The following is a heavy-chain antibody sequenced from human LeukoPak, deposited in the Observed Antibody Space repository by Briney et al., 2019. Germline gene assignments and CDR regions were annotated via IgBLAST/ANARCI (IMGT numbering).Heavy chain of an antibody. CDR3: ARVGCSGGSCYSGFDY. D-gene: IGHD2-15*01. V-gene: IGHV4-34*01. CDR1: GGSFRGYY. J-gene: IGHJ4*01. Sequence: SETLSLTCAVYGGSFRGYYWSWIRKPPGKGLEWIGDIYHSGCATYNPSLKSRVTISVDTSKIQSSLQLCSVTAADTAVYYCARVGCSGGSCYSGFDYWGHGTLVTVAS. CDR2: IYHSGCA.